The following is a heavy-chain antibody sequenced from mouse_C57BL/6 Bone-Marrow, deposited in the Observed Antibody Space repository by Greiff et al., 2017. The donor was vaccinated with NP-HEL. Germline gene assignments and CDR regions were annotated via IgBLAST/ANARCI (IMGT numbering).Heavy chain of an antibody. CDR1: GYTFTDYN. V-gene: IGHV1-18*01. CDR2: INPNNGGT. J-gene: IGHJ3*01. CDR3: ARDGFAY. D-gene: IGHD1-1*01. Sequence: LMEPGASVKIPCKASGYTFTDYNMDWVKQSHGKSLEWIGDINPNNGGTIYNQKFKGKATLTVDKSSSTAYMELRSLTSEDTAVYYCARDGFAYWGQGTLVTVSA.